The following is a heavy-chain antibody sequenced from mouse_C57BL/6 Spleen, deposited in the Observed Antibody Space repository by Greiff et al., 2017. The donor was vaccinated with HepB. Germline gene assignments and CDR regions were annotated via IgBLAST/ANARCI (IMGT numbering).Heavy chain of an antibody. J-gene: IGHJ2*01. Sequence: EVQLQQSGPELVKPGASVKISCKASGYSFTGYYMHWVKQSSEKSLEWIGEINPSTGGTSYNQKFKGKATLTVDKSSSTAYMQLKSLTSEDSAVYYCARSPIYYGSSQYYFDYWGQGTTLTVSS. CDR2: INPSTGGT. V-gene: IGHV1-43*01. CDR1: GYSFTGYY. D-gene: IGHD1-1*01. CDR3: ARSPIYYGSSQYYFDY.